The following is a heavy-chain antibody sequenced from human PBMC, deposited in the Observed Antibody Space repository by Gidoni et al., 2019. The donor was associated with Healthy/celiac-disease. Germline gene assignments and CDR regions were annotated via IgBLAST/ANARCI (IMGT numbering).Heavy chain of an antibody. V-gene: IGHV4-31*03. CDR1: GCSLSSGGYY. Sequence: QVQLQESGPGLVKPSQTLSLTCTVSGCSLSSGGYYWSWIRQHPGKGLEWIGYINYSGSTYYNPSLKSRVTISVDTSKNQFSLKLSSVTAADTAVYYCARVMVRGVSRNFDYWGQGTLVTVSS. D-gene: IGHD3-10*01. CDR2: INYSGST. CDR3: ARVMVRGVSRNFDY. J-gene: IGHJ4*02.